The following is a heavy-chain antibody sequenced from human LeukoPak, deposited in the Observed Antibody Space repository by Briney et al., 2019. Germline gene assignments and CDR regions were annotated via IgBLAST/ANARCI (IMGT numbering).Heavy chain of an antibody. CDR3: ASGVVGPGAFDI. CDR2: INHSGST. V-gene: IGHV4-34*01. J-gene: IGHJ3*02. Sequence: PSETPSLTCAVYGGSFSGYYWSWIRQPPGKGLEWIGEINHSGSTNYNPSLKSRVTIPVDKSKNQFSLKLSSVTAADTAVYYCASGVVGPGAFDIWGQGTMVTVSS. CDR1: GGSFSGYY. D-gene: IGHD3-22*01.